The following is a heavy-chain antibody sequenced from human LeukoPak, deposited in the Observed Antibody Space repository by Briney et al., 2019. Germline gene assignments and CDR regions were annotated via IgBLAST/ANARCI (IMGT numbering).Heavy chain of an antibody. Sequence: SETLSLTCTVSGGSISSGSYYWNWIRQPAGKGLEWIGRIFASGSTNYNPSLKSRVTISLDTSKNQLSLKVSSVTAADTAVYYCARVKRKYQLLKPLHETPSHYFDYWGQGTLVTVSS. CDR3: ARVKRKYQLLKPLHETPSHYFDY. J-gene: IGHJ4*02. CDR2: IFASGST. D-gene: IGHD2-2*01. V-gene: IGHV4-61*02. CDR1: GGSISSGSYY.